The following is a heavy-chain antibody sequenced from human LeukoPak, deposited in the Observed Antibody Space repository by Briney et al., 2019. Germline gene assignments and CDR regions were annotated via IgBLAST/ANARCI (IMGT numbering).Heavy chain of an antibody. D-gene: IGHD3-10*01. CDR3: AKGVLWFPHDY. CDR1: DYG. J-gene: IGHJ4*02. Sequence: PGGSLRLSCAASDYGLHWVRQAPGKGLEWVAFIRYDGTSKYYADSVKGRFTISRDNAKNSLYLQMKSLRAEDTAVYYCAKGVLWFPHDYWGQGTLVTVSS. CDR2: IRYDGTSK. V-gene: IGHV3-30*02.